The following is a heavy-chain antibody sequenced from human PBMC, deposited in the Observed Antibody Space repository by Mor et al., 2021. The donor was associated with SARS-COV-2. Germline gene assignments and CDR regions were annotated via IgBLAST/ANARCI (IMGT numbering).Heavy chain of an antibody. Sequence: GLEWVSVIYSGGSTYYADSVKGRFTISRHNSKNTLYLQMNSLRAEDTAVYYCARDRGLVLWFGETYGMDVWGQGTTVT. D-gene: IGHD3-10*01. J-gene: IGHJ6*02. CDR2: IYSGGST. V-gene: IGHV3-53*04. CDR3: ARDRGLVLWFGETYGMDV.